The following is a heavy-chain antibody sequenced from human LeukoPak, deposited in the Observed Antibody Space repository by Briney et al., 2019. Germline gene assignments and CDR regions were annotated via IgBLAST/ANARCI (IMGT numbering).Heavy chain of an antibody. CDR1: GYTFTSYY. Sequence: ASVKVSCKASGYTFTSYYIHWVRQAPGQGLEWMGVINPSGANTNYAQKFQGRVTITADKSTSTAYMELSSLRSEDTAVYYCASHMVEEGARYWFDPWGQGTLVTVSS. V-gene: IGHV1-46*01. CDR3: ASHMVEEGARYWFDP. D-gene: IGHD2-21*01. CDR2: INPSGANT. J-gene: IGHJ5*02.